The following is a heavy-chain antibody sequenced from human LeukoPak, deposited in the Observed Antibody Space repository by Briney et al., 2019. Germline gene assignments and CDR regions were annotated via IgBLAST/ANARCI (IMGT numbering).Heavy chain of an antibody. CDR1: GGSFSGYY. CDR3: AVGWLQLFAFDI. J-gene: IGHJ3*02. Sequence: SETLSLTCAVYGGSFSGYYWSWIRQPPGKGLEWIGEINHSGSTNYNPSLKSRVTISVDTSKNQFSLKLSSVTAADTAVYYCAVGWLQLFAFDIWGQGTMVTVSS. V-gene: IGHV4-34*01. D-gene: IGHD5-24*01. CDR2: INHSGST.